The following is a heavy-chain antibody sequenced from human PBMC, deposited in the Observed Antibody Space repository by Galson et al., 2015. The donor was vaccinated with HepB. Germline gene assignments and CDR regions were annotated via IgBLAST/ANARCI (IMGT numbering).Heavy chain of an antibody. CDR3: TTDQSSGWSVYYYYYGMDV. CDR1: GFTFSNAW. J-gene: IGHJ6*02. CDR2: IKSKTDGGTT. V-gene: IGHV3-15*01. Sequence: SLRLSCAASGFTFSNAWMSWVRQAPGKGLEWVGRIKSKTDGGTTDYAAPVKGRFTISRDDSKNTLYLQMNSLKTEDTAVYYCTTDQSSGWSVYYYYYGMDVWGQGTTVTVSS. D-gene: IGHD6-19*01.